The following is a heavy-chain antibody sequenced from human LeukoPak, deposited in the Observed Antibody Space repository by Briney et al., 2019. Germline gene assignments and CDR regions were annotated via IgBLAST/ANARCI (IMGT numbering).Heavy chain of an antibody. V-gene: IGHV3-23*01. CDR3: AKNQGQWLVPVDY. Sequence: PGGSLRLSCAASGFTFSNYAMSWVRQAPGKGLEWVSSMSGSGGSTYYADPVKGQFTISRDNSKNTLYLQMNNLRAEDTALYYCAKNQGQWLVPVDYWGQGTLVTVSS. D-gene: IGHD6-19*01. J-gene: IGHJ4*02. CDR2: MSGSGGST. CDR1: GFTFSNYA.